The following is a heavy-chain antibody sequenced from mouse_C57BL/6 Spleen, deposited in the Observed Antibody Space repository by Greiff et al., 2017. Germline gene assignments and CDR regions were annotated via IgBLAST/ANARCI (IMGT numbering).Heavy chain of an antibody. CDR2: IWSDGST. J-gene: IGHJ1*03. Sequence: QVQLKESGPGLVAPSQSLSITCTVSGFSLTSYGVHWVRQPPGKGLEWLVVIWSDGSTTYNSALKSRLSISKDNSKSQVFLKMNSLQTDDTAMYYCASYYYGSSFNWYFDVWGTGTTVTVSS. CDR3: ASYYYGSSFNWYFDV. CDR1: GFSLTSYG. D-gene: IGHD1-1*01. V-gene: IGHV2-6*03.